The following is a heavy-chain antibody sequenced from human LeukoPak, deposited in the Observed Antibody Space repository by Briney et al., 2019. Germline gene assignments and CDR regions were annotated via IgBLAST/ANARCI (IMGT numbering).Heavy chain of an antibody. CDR3: ARGPYSYDSSGAFDI. CDR1: GGSISSGVYS. D-gene: IGHD3-22*01. CDR2: IYYGGNT. Sequence: SETLSLTCAVSGGSISSGVYSWSWVRQPPGKGLEWIGYIYYGGNTYYNPSLKSRLTISLDTSNNQFSLKLSSVTAADTAVYFCARGPYSYDSSGAFDIWGQGTMVTVSS. V-gene: IGHV4-30-4*07. J-gene: IGHJ3*02.